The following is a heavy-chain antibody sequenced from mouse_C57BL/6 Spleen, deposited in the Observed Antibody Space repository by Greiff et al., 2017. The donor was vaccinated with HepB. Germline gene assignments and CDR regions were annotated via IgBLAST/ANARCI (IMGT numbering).Heavy chain of an antibody. Sequence: VKLMESGAELVKPGASVKLSCKASGYTFTSYWMQWVKQRPGQGLEWIGEIDPSDSYPNYNQKFKGKATLTVDTSSSTAYMQLSSLTSEDAAVYDCARRERLRRYFDVWGTGTTVTVSS. CDR3: ARRERLRRYFDV. CDR2: IDPSDSYP. D-gene: IGHD2-2*01. V-gene: IGHV1-50*01. J-gene: IGHJ1*03. CDR1: GYTFTSYW.